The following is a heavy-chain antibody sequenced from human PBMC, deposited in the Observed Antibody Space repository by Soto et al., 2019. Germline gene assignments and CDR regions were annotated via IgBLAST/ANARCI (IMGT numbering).Heavy chain of an antibody. CDR3: AKGSGWFDH. V-gene: IGHV3-7*03. CDR2: IKPDGSER. J-gene: IGHJ5*02. D-gene: IGHD1-26*01. Sequence: GPLRLSCAASGFTFSDYWMTWVRQAPGKGLEWVAKIKPDGSERYYVDSVRGRFTISRDNAKNSLYLQINSLRAEDTAVYHCAKGSGWFDHWGQGTLVTVSS. CDR1: GFTFSDYW.